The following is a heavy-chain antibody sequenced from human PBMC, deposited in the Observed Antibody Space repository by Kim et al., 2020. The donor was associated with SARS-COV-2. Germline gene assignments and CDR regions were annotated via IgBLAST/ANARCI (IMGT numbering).Heavy chain of an antibody. J-gene: IGHJ6*02. Sequence: ASVKVSCKASGYTFTSYGISWVRQAPGQGLEWMGWISAYNGNTNYAQKLQGRDTMTTDTSTSTAYMELRSLRSDDTAVYYCARGLYSSSLYIDGMDVWGQGTTVTVSS. D-gene: IGHD6-13*01. V-gene: IGHV1-18*04. CDR2: ISAYNGNT. CDR1: GYTFTSYG. CDR3: ARGLYSSSLYIDGMDV.